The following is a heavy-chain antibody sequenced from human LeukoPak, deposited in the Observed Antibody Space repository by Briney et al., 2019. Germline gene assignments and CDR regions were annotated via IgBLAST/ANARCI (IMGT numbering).Heavy chain of an antibody. D-gene: IGHD5-12*01. V-gene: IGHV4-59*08. CDR3: ARQGYSAYEILDY. J-gene: IGHJ4*02. Sequence: GSLRLSCAASGFTFSNYAMSWIRQPPGKGLEWIGYIYYSGSTNYSPSLKSRVTISVDTSKNQFSLKLSSVTAADTAVYYCARQGYSAYEILDYWGQGTLVTVSS. CDR2: IYYSGST. CDR1: GFTFSNYA.